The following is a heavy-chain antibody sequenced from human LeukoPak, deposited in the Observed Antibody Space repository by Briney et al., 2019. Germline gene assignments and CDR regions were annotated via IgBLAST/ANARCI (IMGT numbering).Heavy chain of an antibody. J-gene: IGHJ6*03. CDR3: ARTTEGGYSYGYFYYYYMDV. CDR1: GGSFSGYY. Sequence: SETLSLTCAVYGGSFSGYYWSWIRQPPGKGLEWLGEINHSGSTNYNPSLKSRVTISVDTSKHQFSLKLSSVTAADTAVYYCARTTEGGYSYGYFYYYYMDVWGKGTTVTISS. V-gene: IGHV4-34*01. D-gene: IGHD5-18*01. CDR2: INHSGST.